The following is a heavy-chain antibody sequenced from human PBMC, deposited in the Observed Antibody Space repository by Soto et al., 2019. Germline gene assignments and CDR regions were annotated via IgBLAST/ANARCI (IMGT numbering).Heavy chain of an antibody. CDR2: IFSNDEK. Sequence: SGPTLVNPTETLTLTCTVSGFSLSNPRVTVTWIRQPPGKALEWLAHIFSNDEKSYSTSLKSRLTISKDTSKSQVVLIMTNMETEDKGTYYCARMLKKYEYGDYSIDYWCQGILVTVS. J-gene: IGHJ4*02. D-gene: IGHD4-17*01. CDR3: ARMLKKYEYGDYSIDY. V-gene: IGHV2-26*01. CDR1: GFSLSNPRVT.